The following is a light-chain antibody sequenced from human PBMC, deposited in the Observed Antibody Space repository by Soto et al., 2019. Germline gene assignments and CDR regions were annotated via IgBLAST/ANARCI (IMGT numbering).Light chain of an antibody. V-gene: IGKV3-11*01. CDR1: ETVTGKY. J-gene: IGKJ1*01. Sequence: EIVLTQSPGTLSLSPADRATLSCRASETVTGKYLAWYQQKVGQAPRLLIFAASNRATGIPARFSGSGSGTDFTLTISRLQPEDIAMYYCQQSSNWPPWTFGRGTKVDIK. CDR2: AAS. CDR3: QQSSNWPPWT.